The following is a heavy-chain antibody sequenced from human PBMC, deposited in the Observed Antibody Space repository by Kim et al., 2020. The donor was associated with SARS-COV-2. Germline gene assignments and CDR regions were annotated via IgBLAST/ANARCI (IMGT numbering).Heavy chain of an antibody. CDR1: GGSVSSGSYY. CDR2: IYYSGST. Sequence: SETLSLTCTVSGGSVSSGSYYWSWIRQPPGKGLEWIGYIYYSGSTNYNPSLKSRVTISVDTSKNQFSLKLSSVTAADTAVYYCARMSSGYYFDYWGQGTLVTVSS. CDR3: ARMSSGYYFDY. D-gene: IGHD3-22*01. J-gene: IGHJ4*02. V-gene: IGHV4-61*01.